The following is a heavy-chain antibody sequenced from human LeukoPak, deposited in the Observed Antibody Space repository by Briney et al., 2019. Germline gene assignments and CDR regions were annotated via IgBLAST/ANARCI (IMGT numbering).Heavy chain of an antibody. D-gene: IGHD3-22*01. J-gene: IGHJ4*02. Sequence: GGSLRLACAASGFTVSSYAMSSARQAPGKGREWVSAISGSGGSTYYADSVKGRFTISRDTSKNTLYLQMNSLRAEDTAEYYCAKGPRDSSGYYWYYFDYWGQGTLVTVSS. CDR2: ISGSGGST. V-gene: IGHV3-23*01. CDR3: AKGPRDSSGYYWYYFDY. CDR1: GFTVSSYA.